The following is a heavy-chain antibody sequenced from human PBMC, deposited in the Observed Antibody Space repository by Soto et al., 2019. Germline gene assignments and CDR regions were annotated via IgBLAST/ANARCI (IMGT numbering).Heavy chain of an antibody. CDR1: GFTFSSYG. D-gene: IGHD6-19*01. CDR3: AKAAYSSGWYGGNFDY. V-gene: IGHV3-30*18. J-gene: IGHJ4*02. CDR2: ISYDGSNK. Sequence: QVQLVESGGGVVQPGRSLRLSCAASGFTFSSYGMHWVRQAPGKGLEWVVVISYDGSNKYYADSVKGRFTISRDNSKNTLYLQMNSLRAEDTAVYYCAKAAYSSGWYGGNFDYWGQGTLVTVSS.